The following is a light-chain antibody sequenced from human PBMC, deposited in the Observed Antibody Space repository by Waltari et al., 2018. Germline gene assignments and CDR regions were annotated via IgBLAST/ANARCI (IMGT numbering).Light chain of an antibody. V-gene: IGKV4-1*01. CDR2: WAS. Sequence: DIVMTQSPYSLAVSLGERATINCKSSQSLLCSSNNNNYLAWYQQKPGQPPKLLIYWASTRESGVPDRFTGSGSGTDFALTISSLQAEDVAVYYCQQYYSTPNTFGQGTKLEIK. CDR1: QSLLCSSNNNNY. J-gene: IGKJ2*01. CDR3: QQYYSTPNT.